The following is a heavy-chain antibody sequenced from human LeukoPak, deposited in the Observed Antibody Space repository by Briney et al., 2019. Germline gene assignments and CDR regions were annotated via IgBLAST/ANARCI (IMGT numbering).Heavy chain of an antibody. CDR3: SGWYYYYMDV. D-gene: IGHD6-19*01. J-gene: IGHJ6*03. Sequence: GGSLRLSRAASGFTFSSYWMSWVRQAPGKGLEWVANIKQDGSEKYYVDSVKGRFTISRDNAKNSLYLQMNSLRAEDTAVYYCSGWYYYYMDVWGKGTTVTVSS. V-gene: IGHV3-7*01. CDR1: GFTFSSYW. CDR2: IKQDGSEK.